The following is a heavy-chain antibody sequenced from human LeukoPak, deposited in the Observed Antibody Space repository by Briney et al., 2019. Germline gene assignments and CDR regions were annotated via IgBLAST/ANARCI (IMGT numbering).Heavy chain of an antibody. CDR2: IKSRGDGETR. Sequence: GGSLRLSCAASGFTFSIAWMSWVRQAPGKGLEWVGRIKSRGDGETRDYAAPVKDRFIISRDDSKNTLYLQMDSLRTEDTAIYYCAAVGEWLSNAFNTWGQGTLVTISA. CDR1: GFTFSIAW. J-gene: IGHJ3*02. CDR3: AAVGEWLSNAFNT. D-gene: IGHD3-3*01. V-gene: IGHV3-15*01.